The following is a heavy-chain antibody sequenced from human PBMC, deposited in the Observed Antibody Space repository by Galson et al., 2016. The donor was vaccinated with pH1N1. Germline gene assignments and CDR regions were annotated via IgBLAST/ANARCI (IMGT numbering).Heavy chain of an antibody. D-gene: IGHD1-26*01. V-gene: IGHV4-61*02. J-gene: IGHJ4*02. CDR3: ARVGLGSPFDS. CDR2: IYTSGST. Sequence: TLSLTCSVSGGSISRGSYYWNWIRQPAGRGLEWIGRIYTSGSTNYNPSLKSQVTISLDTSKNQISLKLSSVTAADTAVYYCARVGLGSPFDSWGQGTPVTVSS. CDR1: GGSISRGSYY.